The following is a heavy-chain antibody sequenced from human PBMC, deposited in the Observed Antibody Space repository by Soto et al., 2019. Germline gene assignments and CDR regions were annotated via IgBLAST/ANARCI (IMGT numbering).Heavy chain of an antibody. D-gene: IGHD5-12*01. CDR2: IKQDGSEK. J-gene: IGHJ4*02. CDR1: GFTFSSYW. Sequence: GGSLRLSCAASGFTFSSYWMSWVRQAPGKGLEWVANIKQDGSEKYYVDSVKGRFTISRDNAKNSLYLQMNSLRAEDTAVYYCARDNFPYSGYGGYWGQGTLVTVSS. V-gene: IGHV3-7*01. CDR3: ARDNFPYSGYGGY.